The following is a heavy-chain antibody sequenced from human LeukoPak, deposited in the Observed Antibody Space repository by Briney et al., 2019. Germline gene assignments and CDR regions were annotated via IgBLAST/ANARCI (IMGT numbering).Heavy chain of an antibody. J-gene: IGHJ4*02. D-gene: IGHD2-2*01. V-gene: IGHV4-34*01. CDR1: GGSFSGYY. Sequence: PSETLSLTCAVYGGSFSGYYWSWIRQPPGKGLEWIGEINHSGSTNYNPSLKSRVTISVDTSKNQFSLKLSSATAADTAVYYCARGRLEDIVVVPAAIGSSSDYWGQGTLVTVSS. CDR2: INHSGST. CDR3: ARGRLEDIVVVPAAIGSSSDY.